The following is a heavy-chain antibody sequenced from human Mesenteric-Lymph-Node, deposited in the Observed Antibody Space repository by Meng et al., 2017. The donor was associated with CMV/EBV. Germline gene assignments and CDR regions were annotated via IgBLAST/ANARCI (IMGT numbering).Heavy chain of an antibody. Sequence: GGSLRLSCAASGFTFSSYAMSWVRQAPGKGLEWVSAIRGSGGSTYYADSVKGRFTISRDNSKNTLYLQMNSLRAEDTAVYYCAKDPYSSGWFPFDYWGQGTLVTVSS. J-gene: IGHJ4*02. CDR3: AKDPYSSGWFPFDY. V-gene: IGHV3-23*01. CDR2: IRGSGGST. D-gene: IGHD6-19*01. CDR1: GFTFSSYA.